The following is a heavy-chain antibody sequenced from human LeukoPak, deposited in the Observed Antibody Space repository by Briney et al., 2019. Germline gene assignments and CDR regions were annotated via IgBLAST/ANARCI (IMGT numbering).Heavy chain of an antibody. Sequence: GGSLRLSCAASGFIFNNYGMNWVRQAPGKGLEWVSSISSSSSYIYYADSVKGRFTISRDNAKNSLYLQMNSLRAEDTAVYYCARDGSGWYYFDYWGQGTLVTVSS. CDR3: ARDGSGWYYFDY. D-gene: IGHD6-19*01. V-gene: IGHV3-21*01. CDR2: ISSSSSYI. CDR1: GFIFNNYG. J-gene: IGHJ4*02.